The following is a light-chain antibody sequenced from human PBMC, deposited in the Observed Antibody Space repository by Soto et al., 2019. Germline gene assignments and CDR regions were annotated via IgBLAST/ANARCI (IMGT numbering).Light chain of an antibody. CDR2: DAS. CDR1: QSVSSY. V-gene: IGKV3-15*01. Sequence: EIVLTQSPATLSLSPGERATLSCRASQSVSSYLLWYQQKPGQTPRLLIYDASNRATGIPARFSGSGSGTEFTLTISSLQSEDFAVYYCQQYNNWPRTFGQGTKVDIK. J-gene: IGKJ1*01. CDR3: QQYNNWPRT.